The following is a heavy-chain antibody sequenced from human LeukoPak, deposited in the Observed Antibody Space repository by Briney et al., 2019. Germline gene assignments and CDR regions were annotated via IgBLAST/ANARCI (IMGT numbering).Heavy chain of an antibody. J-gene: IGHJ4*02. CDR1: GFTVSSIC. CDR3: ARGIAAAGTYY. CDR2: IYYSRST. D-gene: IGHD6-13*01. V-gene: IGHV4-39*07. Sequence: GSLRFSCAASGFTVSSICMSWLRQPPGKGLEWIGSIYYSRSTYYNTSLKSQITISVDTSKNRCSLKLSSVTAADAAVYYCARGIAAAGTYYWGQGTLVTVSS.